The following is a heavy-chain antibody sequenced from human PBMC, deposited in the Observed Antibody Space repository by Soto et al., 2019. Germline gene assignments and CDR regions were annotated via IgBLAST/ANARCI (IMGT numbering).Heavy chain of an antibody. CDR1: GVTFSSYA. CDR2: IIPIFGTA. V-gene: IGHV1-69*13. D-gene: IGHD6-6*01. Sequence: SVKVSCKASGVTFSSYAISWVRQAPGQGLEWMGGIIPIFGTANYAQKFQGRVTITADESTSTAYMELSSLRSEDTAVYYCARGHGSIAARPGYYGMDVWGQGTTVTVSS. J-gene: IGHJ6*02. CDR3: ARGHGSIAARPGYYGMDV.